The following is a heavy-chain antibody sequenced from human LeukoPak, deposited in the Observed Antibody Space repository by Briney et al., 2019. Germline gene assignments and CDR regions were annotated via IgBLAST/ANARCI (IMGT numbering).Heavy chain of an antibody. Sequence: ASVKVSCKASGYTFTGYYMHWVRQAPGQGLEWMGWINPNSGGTNYAQKFQGRVTMTRDTSISTAYMELSRLRSDDTAVYYCARTRSGSYPPRRYYFDYWGQGTLVTVSS. CDR1: GYTFTGYY. CDR2: INPNSGGT. CDR3: ARTRSGSYPPRRYYFDY. D-gene: IGHD1-26*01. J-gene: IGHJ4*02. V-gene: IGHV1-2*02.